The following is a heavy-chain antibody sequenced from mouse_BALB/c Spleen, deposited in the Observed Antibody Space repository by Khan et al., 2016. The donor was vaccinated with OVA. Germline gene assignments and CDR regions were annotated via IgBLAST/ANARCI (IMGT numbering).Heavy chain of an antibody. V-gene: IGHV2-9*02. Sequence: QVQLKESGPGLVAPSPSLSITCTVSGFSLTSSGVHWVRQPPGKGLEWLGVIWAGGSTTYNSALMSRLSISTDNSKSQVFYKMNSLQTDDTAIYYCARLEDIWGQGTNLTVSS. CDR1: GFSLTSSG. CDR2: IWAGGST. D-gene: IGHD1-3*01. CDR3: ARLEDI. J-gene: IGHJ2*01.